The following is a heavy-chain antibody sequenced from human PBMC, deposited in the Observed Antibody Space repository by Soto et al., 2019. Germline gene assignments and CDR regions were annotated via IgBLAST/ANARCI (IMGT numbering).Heavy chain of an antibody. D-gene: IGHD2-21*02. Sequence: QLQLQESGSRLVKPSQTLSLTCAVSGGSISRAGYSWSWIRQSPGKGLEWIGYIYNSGSTFYSPSLKSRLTISVDRSKNQLSLQLNSVTAADTAVYYCASSRVVTTYFDYWGQGTLVTVSS. V-gene: IGHV4-30-2*06. J-gene: IGHJ4*02. CDR2: IYNSGST. CDR1: GGSISRAGYS. CDR3: ASSRVVTTYFDY.